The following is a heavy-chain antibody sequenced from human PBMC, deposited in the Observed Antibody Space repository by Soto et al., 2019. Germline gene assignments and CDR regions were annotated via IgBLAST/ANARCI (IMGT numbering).Heavy chain of an antibody. CDR2: INEDGNKQ. D-gene: IGHD6-25*01. Sequence: EVQLVESGGGLVQPGGSLRLSCVVSGFTFNTYWMTWIRQAPGKGLEWVANINEDGNKQNYVDSVRGRFTISRDNAKTSLYLQMNSLRVEDTGVYYCATRAGAPADWGQGTLVTVSS. CDR3: ATRAGAPAD. CDR1: GFTFNTYW. V-gene: IGHV3-7*01. J-gene: IGHJ4*02.